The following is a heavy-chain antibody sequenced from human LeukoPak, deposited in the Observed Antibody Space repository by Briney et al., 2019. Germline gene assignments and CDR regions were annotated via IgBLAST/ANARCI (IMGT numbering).Heavy chain of an antibody. V-gene: IGHV4-4*07. CDR2: IHTSGST. CDR1: GGSISSYY. D-gene: IGHD4-23*01. CDR3: ASSTVVTQLDY. Sequence: SETLSLTCSVSGGSISSYYWSWIRQPAGKGLEWTGRIHTSGSTNYNPSLKSRVTMSLDTSKNQFSLKLSSVTAADTAVHYCASSTVVTQLDYWGQGTLVTVSS. J-gene: IGHJ4*02.